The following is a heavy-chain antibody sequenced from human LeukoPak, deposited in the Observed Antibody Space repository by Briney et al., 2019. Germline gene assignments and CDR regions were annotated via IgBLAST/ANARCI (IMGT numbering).Heavy chain of an antibody. V-gene: IGHV1-69*01. CDR3: AGGATDDRDWFDP. D-gene: IGHD3-22*01. CDR1: GGTFSSDP. J-gene: IGHJ5*02. Sequence: SVRVSCKASGGTFSSDPINWVRQAPGQGPEWMGGIIPILETPGYAQRFQGRVTITADESTSTAYLELSSLRSEDTAVYFCAGGATDDRDWFDPWGQGTLVTVSS. CDR2: IIPILETP.